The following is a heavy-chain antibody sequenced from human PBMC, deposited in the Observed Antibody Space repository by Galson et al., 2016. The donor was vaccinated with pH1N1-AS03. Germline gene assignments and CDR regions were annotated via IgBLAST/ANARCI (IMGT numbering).Heavy chain of an antibody. CDR2: IYPGDSDT. D-gene: IGHD1-26*01. CDR1: EDSFNTCW. V-gene: IGHV5-51*01. Sequence: QSGAEVKKPGESLKISCKGSEDSFNTCWITWVRQMPGKGLEWMGVIYPGDSDTRYSPSFQGQVTISADKSIRTAYLQWSSLKASDTAVYYCARHRGATYSDASYDWGQGTTVTVSS. CDR3: ARHRGATYSDASYD. J-gene: IGHJ3*01.